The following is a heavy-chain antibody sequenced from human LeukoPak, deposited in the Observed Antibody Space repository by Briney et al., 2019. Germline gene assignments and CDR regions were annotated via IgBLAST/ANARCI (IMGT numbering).Heavy chain of an antibody. CDR3: ARAPPSTVTSNWFDP. V-gene: IGHV4-59*01. D-gene: IGHD4-17*01. CDR2: IYYSGST. CDR1: GGSISSYY. Sequence: PSETLSLTCSVSGGSISSYYWSWIRQPPGKGLEWIGYIYYSGSTNYNPSLKSRVTISVDTSKNQFSLKLSSVTAADTAVYYCARAPPSTVTSNWFDPWGQGTLVTVSS. J-gene: IGHJ5*02.